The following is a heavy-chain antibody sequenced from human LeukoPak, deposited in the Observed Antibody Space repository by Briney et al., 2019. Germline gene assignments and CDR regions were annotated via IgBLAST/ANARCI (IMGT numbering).Heavy chain of an antibody. V-gene: IGHV3-23*01. CDR3: AKGGYSSGWRNYFDY. J-gene: IGHJ4*02. Sequence: PGGFLRLSRAASGFTFSSYGITWVRQAPGKGLEWVSTISATGGSTYYADSVKGRFTISRDNSKDTLYLQMNSLRAEDTAVYYCAKGGYSSGWRNYFDYWGQGTLVTVSS. D-gene: IGHD6-19*01. CDR2: ISATGGST. CDR1: GFTFSSYG.